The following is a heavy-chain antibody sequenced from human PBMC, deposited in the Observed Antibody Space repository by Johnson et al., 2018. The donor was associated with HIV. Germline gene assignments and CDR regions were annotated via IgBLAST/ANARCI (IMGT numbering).Heavy chain of an antibody. Sequence: QVQLVESGGVMVQPGGSLRLSCAVSGFTFSSYGMHWVRQAPGKGLEWVAVISYDGSNKYYPDSVKGRFTISRDNSKNTLYLQMGSLRAEDMAVYYCARDRYSYGQPMHAFDIWGQGTMVTVSS. CDR3: ARDRYSYGQPMHAFDI. V-gene: IGHV3-30*03. CDR1: GFTFSSYG. CDR2: ISYDGSNK. D-gene: IGHD5-18*01. J-gene: IGHJ3*02.